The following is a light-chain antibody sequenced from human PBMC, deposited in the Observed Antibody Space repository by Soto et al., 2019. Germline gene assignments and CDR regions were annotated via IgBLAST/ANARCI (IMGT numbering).Light chain of an antibody. CDR2: DAS. V-gene: IGKV3-15*01. CDR3: QQYNNCPIP. CDR1: QSVYSN. Sequence: EIVMTQSPVTLSVSPGEGVTLSCRASQSVYSNLAWYQQKPGQAPRLLIYDASARATDIPARFSGSGSGTDFTLTVSRLQSEDFAVYYCQQYNNCPIPLGGGTTVEIK. J-gene: IGKJ4*01.